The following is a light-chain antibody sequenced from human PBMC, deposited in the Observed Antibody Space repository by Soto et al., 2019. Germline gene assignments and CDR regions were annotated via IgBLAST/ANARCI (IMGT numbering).Light chain of an antibody. V-gene: IGKV3-20*01. J-gene: IGKJ2*01. CDR2: GAS. CDR3: QRYDISPFP. Sequence: EIVLTQSPGTLSLSPGERATLSCRASQSVSSTYLAWYQQKPGQAPRLLIYGASSRATGIPDRFIGSGSGTDFTLTISRLEPEDFAVYYCQRYDISPFPFGQGTKLEIK. CDR1: QSVSSTY.